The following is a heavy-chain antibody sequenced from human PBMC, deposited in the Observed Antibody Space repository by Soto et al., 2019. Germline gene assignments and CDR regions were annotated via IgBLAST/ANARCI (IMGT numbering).Heavy chain of an antibody. J-gene: IGHJ4*02. CDR1: GGSFSGYY. CDR3: AREAVAGRFDY. D-gene: IGHD2-15*01. V-gene: IGHV4-34*01. CDR2: SNHSGST. Sequence: QVQLQQWGAGLLKPSETLSLTCAVYGGSFSGYYWSWIRQPQGKGLEWMGESNHSGSTNYNPSLKSRVTISVDTSKNQFSLKLSSVTAADAAVYYCAREAVAGRFDYWGQGTLVIVSS.